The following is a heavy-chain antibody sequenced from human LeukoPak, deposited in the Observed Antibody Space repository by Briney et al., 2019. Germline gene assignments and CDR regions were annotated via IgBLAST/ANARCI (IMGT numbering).Heavy chain of an antibody. D-gene: IGHD5-18*01. CDR3: ARSPDTATFDP. V-gene: IGHV1-3*01. Sequence: KFQGRVTITRDTSASTAYMELSSLRSEGTAVYYCARSPDTATFDPWGQGTLVTVSS. J-gene: IGHJ5*02.